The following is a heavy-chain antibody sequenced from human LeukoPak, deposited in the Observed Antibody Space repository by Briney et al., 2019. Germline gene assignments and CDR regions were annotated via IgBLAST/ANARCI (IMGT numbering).Heavy chain of an antibody. Sequence: PGGSLRLSCTASGFTFSSYAMGWVRQAPGKGLEWVSVISGSGGSTFYGDSVKGRFTISRDNSKNTLYLQMNSLRAEDTAVYYCAKDGVVTITFEYWGQGTLVTVSS. CDR1: GFTFSSYA. J-gene: IGHJ4*02. D-gene: IGHD3-16*01. V-gene: IGHV3-23*01. CDR2: ISGSGGST. CDR3: AKDGVVTITFEY.